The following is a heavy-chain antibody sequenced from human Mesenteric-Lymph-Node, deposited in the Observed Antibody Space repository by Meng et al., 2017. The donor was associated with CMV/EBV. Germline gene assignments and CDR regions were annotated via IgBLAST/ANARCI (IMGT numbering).Heavy chain of an antibody. CDR2: ISWNSGNI. J-gene: IGHJ6*02. Sequence: GGSLRLSCAASGFTFEDYAMHWVRQAPGKGLEWVSGISWNSGNIDYADSVKGRFTISRDNAKNSLYLQMNSLRVDDTALYYCAKDPSRFLEWVSYGMDVWGQGTTVTVSS. CDR1: GFTFEDYA. V-gene: IGHV3-9*01. D-gene: IGHD3-3*01. CDR3: AKDPSRFLEWVSYGMDV.